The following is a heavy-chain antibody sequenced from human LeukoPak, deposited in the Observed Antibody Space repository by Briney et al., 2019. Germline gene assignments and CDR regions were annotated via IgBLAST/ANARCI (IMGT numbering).Heavy chain of an antibody. CDR3: ARHTPLYSSGWYYFDY. D-gene: IGHD6-19*01. CDR1: GGSISSSSYH. CDR2: IYYSGST. V-gene: IGHV4-39*01. Sequence: PSETLSLTCTVSGGSISSSSYHWGWIRQPPGKGLEWIGSIYYSGSTYYNPSLKSRVTISVDTSKNQFSLKLSSVTAADTAVYYCARHTPLYSSGWYYFDYWGQGTLVTVSS. J-gene: IGHJ4*02.